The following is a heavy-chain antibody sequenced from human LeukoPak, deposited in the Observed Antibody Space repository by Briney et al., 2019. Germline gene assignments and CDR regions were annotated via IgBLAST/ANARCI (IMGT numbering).Heavy chain of an antibody. Sequence: GGSLRLSCAASGFTFSSYAMHWVRQAPGKGLEWVAVISYDGSNKYYADSVKGRFTISRDNSKNTLYLQMISLKTEDTAVYYCTRGYGSGRNWFDPWSQGTLVTVSS. CDR1: GFTFSSYA. D-gene: IGHD3-10*01. CDR3: TRGYGSGRNWFDP. CDR2: ISYDGSNK. J-gene: IGHJ5*02. V-gene: IGHV3-30-3*01.